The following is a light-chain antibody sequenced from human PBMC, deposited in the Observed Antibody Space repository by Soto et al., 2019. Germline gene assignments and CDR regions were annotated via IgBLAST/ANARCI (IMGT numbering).Light chain of an antibody. CDR3: QQSGRT. V-gene: IGKV3-20*01. Sequence: EIVLTQSPGTLSLSPGDRATLSCRASQSVSSYLAWYGQQPGQAPRLLIYGAYSSATGIPDRFSGSGSGTDFTLTISRLEPDDSAVYYCQQSGRTFGGGTKVDNK. CDR2: GAY. CDR1: QSVSSY. J-gene: IGKJ4*01.